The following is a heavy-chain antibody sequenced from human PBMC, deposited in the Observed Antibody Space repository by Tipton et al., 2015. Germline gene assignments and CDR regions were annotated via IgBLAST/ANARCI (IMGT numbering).Heavy chain of an antibody. CDR2: IFHRGDT. CDR3: ARARGRHGGLFDA. V-gene: IGHV4-38-2*01. Sequence: TLSLTCDVSGYSISSGYYWGWIRQPPGKGLEWIGSIFHRGDTNYNPSLKSRVTISVDTSKTQFSLKMSSVTASDTAVYYCARARGRHGGLFDAWGPGILVTVSS. CDR1: GYSISSGYY. J-gene: IGHJ5*02. D-gene: IGHD4-23*01.